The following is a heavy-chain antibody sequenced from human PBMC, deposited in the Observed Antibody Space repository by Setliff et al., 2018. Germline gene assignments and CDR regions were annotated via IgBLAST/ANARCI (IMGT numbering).Heavy chain of an antibody. CDR1: GFTISSGYY. D-gene: IGHD6-19*01. Sequence: SETLSLTCDVSGFTISSGYYWDWVRQPPGMGLEWIGSFYYYTGKTYYNPSLKGRVGIPADVSKNQLSLRLTSVVAADTAVYYCATLTVAGAGTFDLWGQGTLVTVSS. CDR3: ATLTVAGAGTFDL. J-gene: IGHJ4*02. CDR2: FYYYTGKT. V-gene: IGHV4-38-2*01.